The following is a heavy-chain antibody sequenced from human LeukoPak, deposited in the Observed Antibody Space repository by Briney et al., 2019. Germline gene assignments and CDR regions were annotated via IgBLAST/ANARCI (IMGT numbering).Heavy chain of an antibody. CDR1: GGTFSSYA. CDR3: GSTGSPPPHWFDP. D-gene: IGHD4-17*01. V-gene: IGHV1-69*13. J-gene: IGHJ5*02. Sequence: ASVKVSCKASGGTFSSYAISWVRQAPGQGLEWMGGIIPIFGTANYAQKFQGRVTITADESTSTAYMELSSLRSEDTAVYYCGSTGSPPPHWFDPWGQGTLVTVSS. CDR2: IIPIFGTA.